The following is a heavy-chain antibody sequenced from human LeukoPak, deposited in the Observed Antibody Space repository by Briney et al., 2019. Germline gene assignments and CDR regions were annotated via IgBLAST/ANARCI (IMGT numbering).Heavy chain of an antibody. D-gene: IGHD6-19*01. Sequence: GGSLRLSCAASGFTFSSYAMHWVRQAPGKGLEWVSAISGSGGSTYYADSVKGRFTISRDNSKNTLYLQMNSLRAEDTAVYYCAKEEGSGWFDDYYYYYGMDVWGQGTTVTVSS. J-gene: IGHJ6*02. CDR1: GFTFSSYA. V-gene: IGHV3-23*01. CDR2: ISGSGGST. CDR3: AKEEGSGWFDDYYYYYGMDV.